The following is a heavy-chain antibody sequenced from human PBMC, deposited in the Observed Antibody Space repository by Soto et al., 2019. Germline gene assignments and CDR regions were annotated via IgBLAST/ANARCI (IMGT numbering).Heavy chain of an antibody. CDR2: IYPGDSDT. CDR3: ARSGSGYSYGCDAFDI. V-gene: IGHV5-51*01. Sequence: GESLKISCKGSGYSFTSYGIGWVRQMPGKGLEWMGIIYPGDSDTRYSPSFQGQVTISADKSISTAYLQWSSLNASDTAMYYCARSGSGYSYGCDAFDIWGQGTMVTVSS. J-gene: IGHJ3*02. CDR1: GYSFTSYG. D-gene: IGHD5-18*01.